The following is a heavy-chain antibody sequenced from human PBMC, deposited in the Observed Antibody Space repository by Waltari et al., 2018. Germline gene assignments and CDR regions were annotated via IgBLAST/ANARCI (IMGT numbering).Heavy chain of an antibody. CDR2: IRPIFGTA. V-gene: IGHV1-69*05. Sequence: QVQLVQSGAEVKRPGSSVKVSCRASGGIFTNSAISWVRQAPGQGLEWMGGIRPIFGTANSAHKFQGRLTITSDESTSTAYMELSRLRPEDTAVYFWARDLGAMKVTSALEIWGQGTRVTVSS. J-gene: IGHJ3*02. D-gene: IGHD3-10*01. CDR3: ARDLGAMKVTSALEI. CDR1: GGIFTNSA.